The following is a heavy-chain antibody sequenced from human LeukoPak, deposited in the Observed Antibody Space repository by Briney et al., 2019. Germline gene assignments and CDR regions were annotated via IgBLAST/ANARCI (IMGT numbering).Heavy chain of an antibody. Sequence: KPSETLSLTCTVSGGSISSYYWSWIRQPPGKGLEWIGYIYYSGSTNYNPSPKSRVTISVDTSKSQFSLKLSSVTAADTAVYYCARHYGSSSPLVDYWGQGTLVTVSS. CDR3: ARHYGSSSPLVDY. D-gene: IGHD6-6*01. J-gene: IGHJ4*02. CDR1: GGSISSYY. CDR2: IYYSGST. V-gene: IGHV4-59*08.